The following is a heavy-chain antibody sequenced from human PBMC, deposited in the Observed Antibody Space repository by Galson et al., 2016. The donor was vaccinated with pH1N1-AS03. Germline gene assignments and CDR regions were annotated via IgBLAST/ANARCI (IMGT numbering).Heavy chain of an antibody. D-gene: IGHD2-2*01. V-gene: IGHV4-31*03. J-gene: IGHJ5*02. Sequence: TLSLTCTVSGGSISSGNYFWNWIRQHPGKGLEWIGLIYDSGNTFYNPSLKSRVSISVDTSKNQFSLKLNSVTAADTAVCYCASVSLAYCSSTSGFRSDPWGQGTPVTVSS. CDR3: ASVSLAYCSSTSGFRSDP. CDR2: IYDSGNT. CDR1: GGSISSGNYF.